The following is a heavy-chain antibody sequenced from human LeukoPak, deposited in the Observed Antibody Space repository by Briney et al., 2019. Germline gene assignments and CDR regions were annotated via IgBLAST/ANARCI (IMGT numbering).Heavy chain of an antibody. V-gene: IGHV4-39*01. Sequence: PSETLSLTCTVSGGSISSSSYYWGWIRHPPGKGLEWIGSIYYSGSTYYNPSLKSRVTISVDTSKNQFSLKLSSVTAADTAVYYCARRAHDYGDYGWFDPWGQGTLVTVSS. J-gene: IGHJ5*02. CDR3: ARRAHDYGDYGWFDP. CDR2: IYYSGST. CDR1: GGSISSSSYY. D-gene: IGHD4-17*01.